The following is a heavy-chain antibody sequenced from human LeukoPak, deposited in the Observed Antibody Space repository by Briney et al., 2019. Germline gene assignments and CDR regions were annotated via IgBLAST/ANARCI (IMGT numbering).Heavy chain of an antibody. J-gene: IGHJ6*03. D-gene: IGHD2-2*02. V-gene: IGHV1-8*03. CDR1: GYTLTSYD. CDR2: MNPNSGNT. CDR3: ARGRCSSTSCYKGYYYYYMDV. Sequence: GASVKVSCKASGYTLTSYDINWVRQATGQGLEWMGWMNPNSGNTGYAQKFQGRVTITRNTSISTAYMELSSLRSEDTAVCYCARGRCSSTSCYKGYYYYYMDVWGKGTTVTVSS.